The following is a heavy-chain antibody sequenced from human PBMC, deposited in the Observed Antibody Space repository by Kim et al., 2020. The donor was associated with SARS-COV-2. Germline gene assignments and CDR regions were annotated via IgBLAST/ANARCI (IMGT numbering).Heavy chain of an antibody. CDR3: ARARRGPWYFDL. Sequence: SETLSLTCAVYGGSFSGYYWSWIRQPPGKGLEWIGEINHSGSTNYNPSLKSRVTISVDTSKNQFSLKLSSVTAADTAVYYCARARRGPWYFDLWGRGTLVTVSS. J-gene: IGHJ2*01. CDR2: INHSGST. V-gene: IGHV4-34*01. CDR1: GGSFSGYY.